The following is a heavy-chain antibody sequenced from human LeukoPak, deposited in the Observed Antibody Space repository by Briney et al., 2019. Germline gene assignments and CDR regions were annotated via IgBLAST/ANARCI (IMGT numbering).Heavy chain of an antibody. V-gene: IGHV4-39*01. CDR3: ASENAISGSGSSGYYYDSVAFDI. CDR1: GASISSSSYY. D-gene: IGHD3-22*01. CDR2: IYYSGST. Sequence: SETLSLTCTVSGASISSSSYYWGWIRQPPGKGLEWIGSIYYSGSTYYNPSLKSRVTISVDTSKNQFSLKLSSVTAADTAVYYCASENAISGSGSSGYYYDSVAFDIWGQGTMVTVSS. J-gene: IGHJ3*02.